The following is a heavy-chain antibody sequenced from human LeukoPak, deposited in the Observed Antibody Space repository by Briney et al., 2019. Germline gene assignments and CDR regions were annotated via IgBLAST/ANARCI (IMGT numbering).Heavy chain of an antibody. CDR1: GGSISSYY. D-gene: IGHD6-13*01. CDR2: IYYSGST. CDR3: ARVIQQLVRGRYYYYYMDV. Sequence: PSETLSLTCTVSGGSISSYYWSWIRQPPGKGLERIGYIYYSGSTNYNPSLKSRVTISVDTSKNQFSLKLSSVTAADTAVYYCARVIQQLVRGRYYYYYMDVWGKGTTVTVSS. J-gene: IGHJ6*03. V-gene: IGHV4-59*01.